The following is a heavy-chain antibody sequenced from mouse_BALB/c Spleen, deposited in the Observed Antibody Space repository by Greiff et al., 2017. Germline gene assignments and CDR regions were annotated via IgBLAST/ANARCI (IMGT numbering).Heavy chain of an antibody. Sequence: DLVKPGASVKLSCKASGYTFTSYWINWIKQRPGQGLEWIGRIAPGSGSTYYNEMFKGKATLTVDTSSSAAYIQLSSLSSEDSAVYFCARSDRYSYYYAMDYWGQGTSVTVSS. V-gene: IGHV1S41*01. D-gene: IGHD2-14*01. CDR2: IAPGSGST. CDR3: ARSDRYSYYYAMDY. CDR1: GYTFTSYW. J-gene: IGHJ4*01.